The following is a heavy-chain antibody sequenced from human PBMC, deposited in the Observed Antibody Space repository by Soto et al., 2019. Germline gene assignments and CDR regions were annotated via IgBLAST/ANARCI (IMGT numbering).Heavy chain of an antibody. CDR3: ARSGVREGQGYCSSTSCPTHFDY. CDR2: ISYDGSNK. J-gene: IGHJ4*02. D-gene: IGHD2-2*01. CDR1: GFTFSSYA. Sequence: GGSLRLSCAASGFTFSSYAMHWVRQTPGKGLEWVAVISYDGSNKYYADSVKGRFTISRDNSKNTLYLQMNSLRAEDAAVYYCARSGVREGQGYCSSTSCPTHFDYWGQGT. V-gene: IGHV3-30-3*01.